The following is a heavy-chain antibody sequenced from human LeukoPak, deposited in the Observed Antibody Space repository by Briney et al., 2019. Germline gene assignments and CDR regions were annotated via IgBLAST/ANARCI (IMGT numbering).Heavy chain of an antibody. CDR2: IYYSGSTHT. D-gene: IGHD3-16*02. CDR3: ARAGPPIGYHTSFDY. J-gene: IGHJ4*02. Sequence: SETLSLTCSVSGGSVISTYWTWIRQPPGKGLEWIGYIYYSGSTHTNYNASLKSRTTISIDTSKNQVSLKLSSVTAADTAVYYCARAGPPIGYHTSFDYWGQGTLVTVSS. V-gene: IGHV4-59*02. CDR1: GGSVISTY.